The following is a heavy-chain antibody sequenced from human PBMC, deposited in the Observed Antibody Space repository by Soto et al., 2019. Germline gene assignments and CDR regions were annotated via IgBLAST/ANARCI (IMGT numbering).Heavy chain of an antibody. J-gene: IGHJ3*02. V-gene: IGHV1-18*01. CDR2: ISAYNGNT. Sequence: ASVKVSCKASGYTFTSYGISWVRQAPGQGLEWMGWISAYNGNTNYAQKLQGRVTMTTDTSTSTAYMELRSLRSDDTAVYYCARAWPYYDFWSGYYAFDIWGQGTMVTVSS. D-gene: IGHD3-3*01. CDR1: GYTFTSYG. CDR3: ARAWPYYDFWSGYYAFDI.